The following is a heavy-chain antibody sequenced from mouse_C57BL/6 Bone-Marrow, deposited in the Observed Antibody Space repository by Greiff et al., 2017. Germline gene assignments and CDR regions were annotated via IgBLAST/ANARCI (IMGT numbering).Heavy chain of an antibody. D-gene: IGHD3-2*02. CDR3: ARQLRPFAD. CDR1: GFSLTSYG. J-gene: IGHJ3*01. Sequence: QVQLQQSGPGLVQPSPSLSITCTVSGFSLTSYGVHWVRQSPGKGLEWLGVIWSGGSTDYNAAFISRLSISKDNSKSKVFCKMNSLHADDTAIYYCARQLRPFADWGQGTLVTVSA. CDR2: IWSGGST. V-gene: IGHV2-2*01.